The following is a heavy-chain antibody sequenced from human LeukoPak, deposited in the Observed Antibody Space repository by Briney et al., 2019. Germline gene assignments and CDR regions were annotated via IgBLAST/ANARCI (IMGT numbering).Heavy chain of an antibody. CDR1: GFTFSSYW. CDR3: ARGGGRVRLSY. V-gene: IGHV3-7*01. D-gene: IGHD4-23*01. J-gene: IGHJ4*02. Sequence: GGSLRLSCAASGFTFSSYWMSWVRQSPGKGLEWVANIKQDGSEIYYVDSVKGRFTVSRDNAQNSLYLQMNSLRAEDTAVYYCARGGGRVRLSYWGQGTLVTVSS. CDR2: IKQDGSEI.